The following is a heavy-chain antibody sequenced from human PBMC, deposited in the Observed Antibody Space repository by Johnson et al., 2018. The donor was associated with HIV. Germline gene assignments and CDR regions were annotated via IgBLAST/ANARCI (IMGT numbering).Heavy chain of an antibody. D-gene: IGHD1-7*01. J-gene: IGHJ3*02. CDR1: GISFSRYA. CDR3: AKGGFITGTKDAFDI. Sequence: QVQLMESGGGVVQPGRSLILSCAASGISFSRYAMHWVRQAPGNGLEWVAVISYDGSNKYHADSVRGRFTISRDNSKNTLYLQMNSLRAEDTAVYYCAKGGFITGTKDAFDIWGQGTMVTVSS. V-gene: IGHV3-30-3*01. CDR2: ISYDGSNK.